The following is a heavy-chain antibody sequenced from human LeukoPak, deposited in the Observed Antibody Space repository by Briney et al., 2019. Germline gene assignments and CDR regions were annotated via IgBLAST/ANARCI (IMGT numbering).Heavy chain of an antibody. CDR2: IYSGGMT. Sequence: PGTLSLTCTVTGGSISSGDYYWSWLRQPPGKGLEWIASIYSGGMTFYSPSLKSRLTISADTSRNHFSLRLSSVTAADTALYFCARPFAHPRAYFDSWGQGSLVTFSS. CDR3: ARPFAHPRAYFDS. J-gene: IGHJ4*02. V-gene: IGHV4-39*02. D-gene: IGHD2/OR15-2a*01. CDR1: GGSISSGDYY.